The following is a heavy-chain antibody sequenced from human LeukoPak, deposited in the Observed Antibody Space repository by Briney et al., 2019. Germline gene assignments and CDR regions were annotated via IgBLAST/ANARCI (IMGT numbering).Heavy chain of an antibody. Sequence: PSETLPLTCTVSGDSYSSGSSYWSWIRQPAVKGLEWIGRISSSGSTNYNPSLWRRVAISMDTSKNQFSLRVTFVTAADTAVYYCARGKGGRGQGALIDSWGQGTLVTVAS. J-gene: IGHJ4*02. D-gene: IGHD3-16*01. CDR1: GDSYSSGSSY. CDR2: ISSSGST. V-gene: IGHV4-61*02. CDR3: ARGKGGRGQGALIDS.